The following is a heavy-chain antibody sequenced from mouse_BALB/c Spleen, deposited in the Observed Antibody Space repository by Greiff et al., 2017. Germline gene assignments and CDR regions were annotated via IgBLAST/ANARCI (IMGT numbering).Heavy chain of an antibody. CDR1: GYSITSDYA. V-gene: IGHV3-2*02. Sequence: EVQRVESGPGLVKPSQSLSLTCTVTGYSITSDYAWNWIRQFPGNKLEWMGYISYSGSTSYNPSLKSRISITRDTSKNQFFLQLNSVTTEDTATYYCARGEAGYFDYWGQGTTLTVSS. J-gene: IGHJ2*01. CDR3: ARGEAGYFDY. D-gene: IGHD3-2*02. CDR2: ISYSGST.